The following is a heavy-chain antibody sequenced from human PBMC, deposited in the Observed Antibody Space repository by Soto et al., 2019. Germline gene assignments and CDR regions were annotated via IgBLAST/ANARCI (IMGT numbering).Heavy chain of an antibody. CDR1: GGSFSGYY. J-gene: IGHJ6*02. D-gene: IGHD3-3*01. Sequence: QVQLQQWGAGLLKPSETLSLTCAVYGGSFSGYYWSWIRQPPGKGLEWIGEINHSGSTNYNPSLKSRVTISVDTSKNQFSLKLSSVTAADTAVYYCARGYYDFWSGYYRYPGGYGMDVWGQGTTVTVSS. CDR2: INHSGST. V-gene: IGHV4-34*01. CDR3: ARGYYDFWSGYYRYPGGYGMDV.